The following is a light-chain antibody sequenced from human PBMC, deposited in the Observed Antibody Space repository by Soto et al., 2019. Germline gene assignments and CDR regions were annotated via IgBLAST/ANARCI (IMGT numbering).Light chain of an antibody. CDR2: EVS. CDR3: FSFTTDWTHV. V-gene: IGLV2-14*01. J-gene: IGLJ1*01. CDR1: SSDIGAYNY. Sequence: QSALTQPAFVSGSPGQSITISCTGSSSDIGAYNYVSWFQQYPGKAPKLIISEVSNRPSGVSNRFSGSKSGTAASLTISGLQTEDEADYFCFSFTTDWTHVFGTGTKLTVL.